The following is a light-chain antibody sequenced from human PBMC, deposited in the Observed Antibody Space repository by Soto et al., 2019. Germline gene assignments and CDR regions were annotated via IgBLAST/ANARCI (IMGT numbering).Light chain of an antibody. CDR3: QQYNNWPLWT. Sequence: EIVMTQSPATLSVSPGERATLSCRASQSVSSDLAWYQQQPGQGPRLLIYGASTRATGIPARFSGSGSGTEFTLTISSLQSEDFAVYYCQQYNNWPLWTFGQGTKVEIK. V-gene: IGKV3-15*01. CDR2: GAS. CDR1: QSVSSD. J-gene: IGKJ1*01.